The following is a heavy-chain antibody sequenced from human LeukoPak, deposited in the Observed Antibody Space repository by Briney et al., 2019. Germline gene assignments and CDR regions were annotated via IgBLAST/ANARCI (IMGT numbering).Heavy chain of an antibody. Sequence: GGSLRLSCAASGFTFSSYAMSWVRQAPGKGLEWVSAISGSGGSTYYADSVKGRFTISRDNSKNTLYLQMNSLRAEDTAVYYCARLWSYLGAFDYWGQGTLVTVSS. V-gene: IGHV3-23*01. CDR2: ISGSGGST. CDR3: ARLWSYLGAFDY. J-gene: IGHJ4*02. CDR1: GFTFSSYA. D-gene: IGHD4/OR15-4a*01.